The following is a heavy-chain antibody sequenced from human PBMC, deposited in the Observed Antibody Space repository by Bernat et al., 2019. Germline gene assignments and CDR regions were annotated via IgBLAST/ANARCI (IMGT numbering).Heavy chain of an antibody. CDR1: GGSISSTSW. V-gene: IGHV4-4*02. Sequence: QVQLQESGPGLVKPSGTLSLTCVVSGGSISSTSWWSWVRQPPGKGLEWIGEIHHSGSTNYSPSLKSRVTISVDKSRNQLSLELTSVTAADTAVYYCAREGGGPDAFDFWGQGTKVTVSS. D-gene: IGHD6-25*01. J-gene: IGHJ3*01. CDR2: IHHSGST. CDR3: AREGGGPDAFDF.